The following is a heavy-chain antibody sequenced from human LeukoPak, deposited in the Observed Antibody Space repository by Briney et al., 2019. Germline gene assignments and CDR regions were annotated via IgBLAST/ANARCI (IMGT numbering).Heavy chain of an antibody. CDR1: GGSISSSSYF. CDR3: ARRITGTTSDSFDY. J-gene: IGHJ4*02. Sequence: SETLSLICTVFGGSISSSSYFWGWIRQPAGKGLEWIGSISHSGSTYYDPSLKSRITISVDTSKNQFSLKVRSVTAADTAVYYCARRITGTTSDSFDYWGQGILVTVSS. D-gene: IGHD1-20*01. CDR2: ISHSGST. V-gene: IGHV4-39*01.